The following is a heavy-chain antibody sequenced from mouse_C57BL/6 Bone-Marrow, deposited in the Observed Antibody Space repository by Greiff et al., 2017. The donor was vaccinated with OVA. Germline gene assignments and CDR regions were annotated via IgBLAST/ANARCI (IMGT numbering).Heavy chain of an antibody. D-gene: IGHD2-4*01. V-gene: IGHV1-59*01. CDR3: ARNYYDYDGFAY. CDR2: IDPSDSYT. J-gene: IGHJ3*01. CDR1: GYTFTSYW. Sequence: VQLQQPGAELVRPGTSVKLSCKASGYTFTSYWMHWVKQRPGQGLEWIGVIDPSDSYTNYNQKFKGKATSTVDTSSSTAYMQLSSLTSEDAAVYYCARNYYDYDGFAYWGQGTLVTVSA.